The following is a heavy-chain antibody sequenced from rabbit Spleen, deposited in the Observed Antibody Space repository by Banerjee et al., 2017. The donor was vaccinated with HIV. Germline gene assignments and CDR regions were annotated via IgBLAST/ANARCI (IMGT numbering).Heavy chain of an antibody. CDR1: GSPFSSDYY. Sequence: QEQLEETGGGLVKPGASLTLSCKASGSPFSSDYYMSWVRQAPGKGLEWIACIYTGSSGSTYYASWAKGRFTFSKTSSTTVTLQMTSLTAADTATYFCARDLAGVIGWNFGWWGQGTLVTVS. CDR3: ARDLAGVIGWNFGW. J-gene: IGHJ3*01. V-gene: IGHV1S45*01. D-gene: IGHD4-1*01. CDR2: IYTGSSGST.